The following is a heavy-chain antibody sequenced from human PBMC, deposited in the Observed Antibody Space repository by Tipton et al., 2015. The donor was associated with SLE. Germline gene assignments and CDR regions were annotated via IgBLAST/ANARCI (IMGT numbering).Heavy chain of an antibody. CDR2: IYYSGNT. CDR3: ASGILTGNAAFVI. D-gene: IGHD3-9*01. V-gene: IGHV4-59*12. J-gene: IGHJ3*02. Sequence: TLSLTCTVSGGSISNYYWSWIRQSPGKGLEWIGYIYYSGNTDYNPSLKSRVTLSLDTSKNLFSLRLTSVTAADTAVYLCASGILTGNAAFVIWGPGTMVTVSS. CDR1: GGSISNYY.